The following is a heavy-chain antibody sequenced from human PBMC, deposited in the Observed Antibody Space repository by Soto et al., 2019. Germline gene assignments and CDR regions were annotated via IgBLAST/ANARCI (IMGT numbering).Heavy chain of an antibody. CDR3: AKVRHYQILCPGESVHY. Sequence: PGGSLRLSCAASGFTFSSYGMHWVRQSPGKGLEWVSVISYDGSNQYYADSVKGRFTISRDNPKNTLYLQMNSLRAEDTAVYYCAKVRHYQILCPGESVHYWGPATLVTLSS. CDR1: GFTFSSYG. D-gene: IGHD4-17*01. J-gene: IGHJ4*02. CDR2: ISYDGSNQ. V-gene: IGHV3-30*18.